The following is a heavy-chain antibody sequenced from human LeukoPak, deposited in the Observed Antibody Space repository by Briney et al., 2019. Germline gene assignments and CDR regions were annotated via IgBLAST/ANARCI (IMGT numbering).Heavy chain of an antibody. J-gene: IGHJ4*02. CDR3: AKDLRGYCSSTSCDMGVDY. CDR1: GFTFSSYG. CDR2: ISYDGSNK. D-gene: IGHD2-2*02. V-gene: IGHV3-30*18. Sequence: PRGSLRLSCAASGFTFSSYGMHWVRQAPGKGLEWVAVISYDGSNKYYADSVKGRFTISRDNSKNTLYLQMNSLRAEDTAVYYCAKDLRGYCSSTSCDMGVDYWGQGTLVTVSS.